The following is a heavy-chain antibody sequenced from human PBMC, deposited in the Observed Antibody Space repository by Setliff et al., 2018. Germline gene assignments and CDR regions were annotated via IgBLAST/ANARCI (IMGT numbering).Heavy chain of an antibody. CDR1: GGSISSGSYY. Sequence: SETLALTCTVSGGSISSGSYYWSWIRQPAGKGLEWIGHIYTRGCTNYNPSLKSRVTISVETSKNQFSLKLSSVTAAETAGYSCAREGVWFVRRGYFDLWAVAPWSPSPQ. V-gene: IGHV4-61*09. CDR3: AREGVWFVRRGYFDL. J-gene: IGHJ2*01. D-gene: IGHD3-10*01. CDR2: IYTRGCT.